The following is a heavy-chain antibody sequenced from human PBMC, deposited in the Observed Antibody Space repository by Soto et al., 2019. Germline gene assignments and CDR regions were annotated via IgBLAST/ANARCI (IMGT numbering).Heavy chain of an antibody. J-gene: IGHJ2*01. V-gene: IGHV3-23*01. CDR3: AKDPGSGWYRDLYFDV. CDR2: IRGSGDST. D-gene: IGHD6-13*01. Sequence: EVQLLESGGGFVQPGGSLRLSCAASGFTFSSYTMSWVRQAPGKGLEWVSAIRGSGDSTYYADSVKGRFTVSRDNSRNTLYLQMNSLRAEDTAAYYCAKDPGSGWYRDLYFDVWGRGTLVTVSS. CDR1: GFTFSSYT.